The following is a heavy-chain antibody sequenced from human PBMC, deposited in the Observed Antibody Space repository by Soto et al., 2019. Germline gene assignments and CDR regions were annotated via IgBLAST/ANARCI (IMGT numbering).Heavy chain of an antibody. Sequence: QVQLVESGGGVVQPGRSLRLSCAASGFTFSSCGMHWVRQAPGKGLEWVAVIWYDGSNKYYADSVKGRFTISRDNSKNTLYLQMNSLRAEDTAVYYCARLIVGATTDGSDYWGQGTLVTVSS. V-gene: IGHV3-33*01. CDR1: GFTFSSCG. CDR3: ARLIVGATTDGSDY. CDR2: IWYDGSNK. D-gene: IGHD1-26*01. J-gene: IGHJ4*02.